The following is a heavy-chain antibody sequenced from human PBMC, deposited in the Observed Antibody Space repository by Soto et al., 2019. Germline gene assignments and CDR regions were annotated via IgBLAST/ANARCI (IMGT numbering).Heavy chain of an antibody. CDR2: ISYDGSNK. J-gene: IGHJ4*02. V-gene: IGHV3-30*18. CDR1: GFTFSSYG. CDR3: VKDQAGTWYYYDSSGYPLDY. D-gene: IGHD3-22*01. Sequence: GGSLRLSCAASGFTFSSYGMHWVRQAPGKGLEWVAVISYDGSNKYYADSVKGRFTISRDNSKNTLYLQMNSLRAEDTAVYYCVKDQAGTWYYYDSSGYPLDYWGQGTLVTVYS.